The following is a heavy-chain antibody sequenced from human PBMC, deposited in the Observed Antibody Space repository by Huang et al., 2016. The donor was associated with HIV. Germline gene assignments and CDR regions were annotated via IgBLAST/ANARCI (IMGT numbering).Heavy chain of an antibody. CDR2: ISYDGSSK. V-gene: IGHV3-30*18. J-gene: IGHJ3*02. Sequence: QVQLVESGGGVVRPGRSLRLSCAASRFTFSKFAMHWVRQAPGKELEWIAVISYDGSSKHYADAVTGRLTISRDNSNNTLYLQMNSLTVEDTAVYYCTKGHDYDTNGYVAFDIWGQGTMVTVSS. D-gene: IGHD3-22*01. CDR1: RFTFSKFA. CDR3: TKGHDYDTNGYVAFDI.